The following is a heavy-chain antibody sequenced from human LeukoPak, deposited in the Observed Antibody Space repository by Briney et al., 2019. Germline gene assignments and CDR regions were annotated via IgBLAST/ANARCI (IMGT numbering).Heavy chain of an antibody. J-gene: IGHJ6*03. Sequence: SVKVSCKASGGTFSSYAISWVRQAPGQGLEWMGGIIPIFGTANYAQKFQGRVTITTDESTSTAYMELSSLRSEDTAVYYCARGGRKQGGSGSYYHYYYYYYREVWGKWTTVT. CDR2: IIPIFGTA. CDR3: ARGGRKQGGSGSYYHYYYYYYREV. CDR1: GGTFSSYA. D-gene: IGHD3-10*01. V-gene: IGHV1-69*05.